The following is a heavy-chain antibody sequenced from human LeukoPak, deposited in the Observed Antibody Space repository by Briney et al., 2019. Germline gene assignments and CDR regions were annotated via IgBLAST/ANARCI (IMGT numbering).Heavy chain of an antibody. CDR1: GYTFTSYA. J-gene: IGHJ4*02. Sequence: GASVKVSCKASGYTFTSYAINWVRQATGQGLEWMGWMNPTNGNTGYAQKFQGRVTMTRDTSITTAYMELSSLRSEDTAVYFCARGFERDYYDASGYYSVDWGQGTLVTVSS. D-gene: IGHD3-22*01. CDR2: MNPTNGNT. CDR3: ARGFERDYYDASGYYSVD. V-gene: IGHV1-8*01.